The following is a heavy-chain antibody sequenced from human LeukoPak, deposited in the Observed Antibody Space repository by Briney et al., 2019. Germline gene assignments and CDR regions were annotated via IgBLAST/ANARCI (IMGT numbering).Heavy chain of an antibody. V-gene: IGHV3-33*06. CDR3: AKDNGFDYYGSGSYYTFDY. D-gene: IGHD3-10*01. CDR2: IWYDGSNK. J-gene: IGHJ4*02. Sequence: GGSLRLSCAASGFTFSSYGMHWVRQAPGKGLERVAVIWYDGSNKYYADSVKGRFTISRDNSKNTLYLQMNSLRADDTAVYYCAKDNGFDYYGSGSYYTFDYWGREPWSPSPQ. CDR1: GFTFSSYG.